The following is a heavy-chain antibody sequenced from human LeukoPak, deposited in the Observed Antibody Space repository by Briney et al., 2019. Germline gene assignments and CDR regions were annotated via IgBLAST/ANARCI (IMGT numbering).Heavy chain of an antibody. CDR1: GGSISSGGYS. CDR3: ARTMLTSGSDY. D-gene: IGHD3-3*01. J-gene: IGHJ4*02. CDR2: IYHSGST. V-gene: IGHV4-30-2*01. Sequence: SQTLSLTCAVSGGSISSGGYSWSWIRQPPGKGLEWIGYIYHSGSTYYNPSLKSRVTISVDRSKNQFSLKLSSVTAADTAMYYCARTMLTSGSDYWGQGTLVTVSS.